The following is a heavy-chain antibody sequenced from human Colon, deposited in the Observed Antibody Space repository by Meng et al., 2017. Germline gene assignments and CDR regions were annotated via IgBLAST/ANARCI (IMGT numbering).Heavy chain of an antibody. CDR2: VFHTGGT. CDR3: ARGGDWGFDY. Sequence: QVHQEGAGAGPPEASETLSCNCSVSGSSNTTRNWWNWVREAPGKGLGWIGDVFHTGGTSYNPSLESRLTISVDRSKNQFYLNLRSVTAADTATYYCARGGDWGFDYWGPGTLVTVSS. J-gene: IGHJ4*02. CDR1: GSSNTTRNW. D-gene: IGHD3-16*01. V-gene: IGHV4-4*02.